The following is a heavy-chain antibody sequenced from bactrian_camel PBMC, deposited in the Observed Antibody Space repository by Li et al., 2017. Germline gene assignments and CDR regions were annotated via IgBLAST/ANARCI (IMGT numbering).Heavy chain of an antibody. D-gene: IGHD2*01. V-gene: IGHV3S40*01. CDR3: VPRLGGSWAGY. CDR2: ISSST. J-gene: IGHJ6*01. CDR1: GFMFSRKD. Sequence: VQLVESGGGLVQPGGSLRLSCAASGFMFSRKDMSWVRQAPGKGLEWVSRISSSTYYADSVKGRFTISRDNAKNTLYLQLNSLKTEDTALYYCVPRLGGSWAGYWGQGTQVTVS.